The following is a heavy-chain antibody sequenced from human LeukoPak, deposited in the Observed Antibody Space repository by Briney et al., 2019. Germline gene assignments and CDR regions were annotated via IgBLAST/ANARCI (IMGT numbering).Heavy chain of an antibody. Sequence: SETLSLTCTVSVGSLSSYYWSWIRQPPGEGLEGVGDIYYSGSTNYNPPLKSRVTISVDTSKHQFSLKLSSVTAADTAVYYCARDLLRKPWIQLWSAGANDYWGQGTLVTVSS. J-gene: IGHJ4*02. CDR2: IYYSGST. V-gene: IGHV4-59*01. CDR1: VGSLSSYY. CDR3: ARDLLRKPWIQLWSAGANDY. D-gene: IGHD5-18*01.